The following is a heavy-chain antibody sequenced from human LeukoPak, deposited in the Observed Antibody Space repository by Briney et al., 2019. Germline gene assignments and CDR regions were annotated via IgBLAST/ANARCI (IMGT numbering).Heavy chain of an antibody. J-gene: IGHJ5*02. V-gene: IGHV3-74*01. D-gene: IGHD2-15*01. CDR3: ASLRIA. CDR1: EFTFSSYW. Sequence: GGSLRLSCAASEFTFSSYWMHWVRQAPGKGLVWVSRINSDGSSTSYADSVKGRFTISRDNAKNSLYLEMNNLRAEDTAVYYCASLRIAWGQGVLVTVSS. CDR2: INSDGSST.